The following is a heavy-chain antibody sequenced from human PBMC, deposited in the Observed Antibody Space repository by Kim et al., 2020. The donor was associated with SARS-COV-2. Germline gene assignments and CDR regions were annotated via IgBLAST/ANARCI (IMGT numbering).Heavy chain of an antibody. CDR3: ARGCDY. D-gene: IGHD6-19*01. J-gene: IGHJ4*02. V-gene: IGHV4-59*08. Sequence: HYRASTHYNPSLKSRVTIAVDTSKSQFSLKLSSVTAADTAVYYCARGCDYWGQGTLVTVSS. CDR2: HYRAST.